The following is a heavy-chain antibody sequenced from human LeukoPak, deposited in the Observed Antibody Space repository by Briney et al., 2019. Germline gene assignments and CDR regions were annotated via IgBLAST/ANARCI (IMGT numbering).Heavy chain of an antibody. D-gene: IGHD6-19*01. Sequence: SETLSLTCAVSGGSISSGGYSWSWVRQPPGKGLERIGYIYHSGSTHYNPSLKSRVTISVDRSKKQFSLKMSSVTAADTAVYYCARAGYSSGWYAFDIWGQGTMVTVSS. CDR3: ARAGYSSGWYAFDI. V-gene: IGHV4-30-2*01. CDR1: GGSISSGGYS. CDR2: IYHSGST. J-gene: IGHJ3*02.